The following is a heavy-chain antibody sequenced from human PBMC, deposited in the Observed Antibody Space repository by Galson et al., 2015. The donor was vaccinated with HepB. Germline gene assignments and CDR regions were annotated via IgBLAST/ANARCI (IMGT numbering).Heavy chain of an antibody. CDR2: ISYDGRNK. Sequence: SLRLSCAASGFTFKTYAMHWVRQAPGKGLEWVADISYDGRNKFYADSVKGRFTISRDNSINTFFLHMSSLRTEDTAIYYCARERQPLLGVDAFDVWGQGTVVTVSS. D-gene: IGHD2-15*01. CDR1: GFTFKTYA. J-gene: IGHJ3*01. V-gene: IGHV3-30*04. CDR3: ARERQPLLGVDAFDV.